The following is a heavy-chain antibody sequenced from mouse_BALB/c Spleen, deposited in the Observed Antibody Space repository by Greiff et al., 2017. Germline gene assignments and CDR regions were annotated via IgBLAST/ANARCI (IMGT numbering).Heavy chain of an antibody. CDR2: ISSGGSYT. CDR3: SRPYDGIDY. CDR1: GFTFSSYA. V-gene: IGHV5-9-1*01. J-gene: IGHJ2*01. D-gene: IGHD2-3*01. Sequence: DVMLVESGGGLVKPGGSLKLSCAASGFTFSSYAMSWVRQTPEKRLEWVATISSGGSYTYYPDSVKGRFTISRDNAKNTLYLQMSSLRSEDTAMYYCSRPYDGIDYWGQGTTLTVSS.